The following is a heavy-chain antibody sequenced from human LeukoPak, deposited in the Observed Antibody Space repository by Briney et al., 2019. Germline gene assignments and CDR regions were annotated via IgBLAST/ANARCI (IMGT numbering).Heavy chain of an antibody. D-gene: IGHD2-2*03. CDR1: GSTFSSYA. V-gene: IGHV3-23*01. CDR3: AKDYLDIVVVPAALDAFDI. CDR2: VTTSGGST. Sequence: GGSLRLSCAASGSTFSSYAMSWVRQAPGKGLEWVSTVTTSGGSTYYTDSVKGRFTISRDNSKNTLYLQMNSLRAEDTAVYYCAKDYLDIVVVPAALDAFDIWGQGTMVTVSS. J-gene: IGHJ3*02.